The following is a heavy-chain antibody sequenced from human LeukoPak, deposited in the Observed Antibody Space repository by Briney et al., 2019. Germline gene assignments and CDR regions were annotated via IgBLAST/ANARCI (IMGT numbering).Heavy chain of an antibody. D-gene: IGHD2-15*01. CDR1: GGTFSSYA. CDR3: ARDGDCSGGSCYSFDY. CDR2: IIPIFGTA. J-gene: IGHJ4*02. V-gene: IGHV1-69*01. Sequence: SVKVSCKASGGTFSSYAISWVRQAPGQGLEWMGGIIPIFGTANYAQKFQGRVTITADESMSTAYMELSSLRYEDTAVYYCARDGDCSGGSCYSFDYWGQGTLVTVPS.